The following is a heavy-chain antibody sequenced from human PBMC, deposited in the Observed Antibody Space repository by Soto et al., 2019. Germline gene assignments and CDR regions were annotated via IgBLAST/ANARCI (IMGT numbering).Heavy chain of an antibody. V-gene: IGHV4-4*07. CDR2: IYTFGST. CDR1: GASISSYY. J-gene: IGHJ4*02. Sequence: PTETLSLTCTVSGASISSYYWSWVRHLAGNGLEWVGRIYTFGSTNYHTSLRSRFTMPLDTSKNQFSLKLSAVTATDRAVYYRARDPAYWGQGTLVTVSS. CDR3: ARDPAY.